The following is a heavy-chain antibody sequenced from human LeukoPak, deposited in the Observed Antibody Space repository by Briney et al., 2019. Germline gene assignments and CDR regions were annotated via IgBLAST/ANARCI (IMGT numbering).Heavy chain of an antibody. CDR3: AKSRGRVMATDY. J-gene: IGHJ4*02. V-gene: IGHV3-23*01. D-gene: IGHD3/OR15-3a*01. CDR1: GFTFSSYA. Sequence: GGSLRLSCAASGFTFSSYAMSWVRQAPGKGLGWVSAISGSGGSTYYADSVKGRFTISRDNSKNTLYLQMNSLRAEDTAVYYCAKSRGRVMATDYWGQGTLVTVSS. CDR2: ISGSGGST.